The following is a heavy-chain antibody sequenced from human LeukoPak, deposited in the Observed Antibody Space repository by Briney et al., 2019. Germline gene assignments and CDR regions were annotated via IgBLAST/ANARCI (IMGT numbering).Heavy chain of an antibody. J-gene: IGHJ4*02. CDR2: IYYSGST. CDR1: GGSISSSSYY. Sequence: SETLSLTCTVSGGSISSSSYYWGWIRQPPGKGLEWIGSIYYSGSTYYNPSLKSRVTISVDTSKNQFSLKLSSVTAADTAVYYCARGWSSGWYRNDYWGQGTLVTVSS. V-gene: IGHV4-39*01. D-gene: IGHD6-19*01. CDR3: ARGWSSGWYRNDY.